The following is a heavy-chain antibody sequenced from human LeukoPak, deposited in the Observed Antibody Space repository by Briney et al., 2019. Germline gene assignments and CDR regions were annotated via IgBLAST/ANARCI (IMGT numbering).Heavy chain of an antibody. CDR1: GFTFSSYW. D-gene: IGHD5-18*01. CDR3: AREGLRGYSYGFDY. CDR2: INSDGSST. Sequence: GGSLRLSCAASGFTFSSYWMHWVRHAPGKGLVWVSRINSDGSSTSYADSVKGRFTISRDNAKNTLYLQMNSLRAEDTAVYYCAREGLRGYSYGFDYWGQGTLVTVSS. J-gene: IGHJ4*02. V-gene: IGHV3-74*01.